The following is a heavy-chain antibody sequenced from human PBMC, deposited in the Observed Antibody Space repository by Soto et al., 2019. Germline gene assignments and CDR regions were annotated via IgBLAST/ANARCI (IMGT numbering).Heavy chain of an antibody. CDR1: GYNFTSYW. Sequence: GESLKISCKGSGYNFTSYWIDWVRQMPEKGLEWMGRIDPSDSYTNYSPSFQGHVTISADKTISTAYLQWSSLKASDTAMYYCARGRVAVAPLDYWGQGTLVTVSS. CDR3: ARGRVAVAPLDY. V-gene: IGHV5-10-1*01. CDR2: IDPSDSYT. D-gene: IGHD6-19*01. J-gene: IGHJ4*02.